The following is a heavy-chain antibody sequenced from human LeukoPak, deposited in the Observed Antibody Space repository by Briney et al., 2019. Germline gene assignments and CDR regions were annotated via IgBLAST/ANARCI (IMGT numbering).Heavy chain of an antibody. CDR3: TAREYSSSSSFGY. V-gene: IGHV3-15*01. Sequence: PGGSLRLSCAASGFTFSNAWMSWVRQAPGKGLEWVGRIKSKTDGDTTDYAAPVKGRFTISRDDSKNTLYLQMNSLKTEDTAVYYCTAREYSSSSSFGYWGQGTLVTVSS. J-gene: IGHJ4*02. CDR1: GFTFSNAW. D-gene: IGHD6-6*01. CDR2: IKSKTDGDTT.